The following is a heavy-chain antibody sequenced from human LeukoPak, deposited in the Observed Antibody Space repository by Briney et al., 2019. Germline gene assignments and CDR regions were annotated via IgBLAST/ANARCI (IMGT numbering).Heavy chain of an antibody. CDR3: TGGPDYALTGDY. V-gene: IGHV1-46*01. D-gene: IGHD7-27*01. J-gene: IGHJ4*02. CDR1: GYTXTKNY. Sequence: GTSVKVSCKASGYTXTKNYMHWVRQAPGQGLDWMGIINPSGGSTRYAEKFQGRVSMTRDTSTSTVYMEVSSLKSEDTAVYYCTGGPDYALTGDYWGQGTLVTVSS. CDR2: INPSGGST.